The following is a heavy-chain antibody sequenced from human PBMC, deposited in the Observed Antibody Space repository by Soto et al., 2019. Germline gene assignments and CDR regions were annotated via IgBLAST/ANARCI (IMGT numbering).Heavy chain of an antibody. CDR3: ARTVVPAALGGIRFDP. Sequence: SETLCLTYTVSGGSISGYYWSWIRQPPGKGLEWIGNIYSSGRTNYNPSLRSRVTISVDMSKSQFSLKLSSLTAADTAVYYCARTVVPAALGGIRFDPWGQGTLVTVSS. D-gene: IGHD2-2*01. V-gene: IGHV4-59*01. J-gene: IGHJ5*02. CDR2: IYSSGRT. CDR1: GGSISGYY.